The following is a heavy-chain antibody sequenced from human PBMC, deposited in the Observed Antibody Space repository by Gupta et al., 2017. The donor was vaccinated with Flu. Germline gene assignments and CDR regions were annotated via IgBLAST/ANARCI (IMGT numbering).Heavy chain of an antibody. Sequence: QVQLQQWGAGLLKPSETLSLTCAVYGGSFSGYYWSWIRQPPGKGLEWIGEINHSGSTNYNPSLKSRVTISVDTSKNQFSLKLSSVTAADTAVYYCASRRKERITIFGTHRTDKYYYYGMDVWGQGTTVTVSS. V-gene: IGHV4-34*01. CDR3: ASRRKERITIFGTHRTDKYYYYGMDV. D-gene: IGHD3-3*01. J-gene: IGHJ6*02. CDR2: INHSGST. CDR1: GGSFSGYY.